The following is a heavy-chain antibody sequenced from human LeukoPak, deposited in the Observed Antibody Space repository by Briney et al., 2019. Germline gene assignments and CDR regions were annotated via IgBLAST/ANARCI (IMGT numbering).Heavy chain of an antibody. CDR3: AREPVLAAAAGTNAFDI. CDR2: MYYSGTT. V-gene: IGHV4-30-4*08. Sequence: PSQTLSLTCTVSGGSISSGDSSWSWIRQHPGKGLEWIGYMYYSGTTNYNPSLKSRVTISVDTSKNQFSLKLSSVTAADTAVYYCAREPVLAAAAGTNAFDIWGQGTMVTVSS. D-gene: IGHD6-13*01. J-gene: IGHJ3*02. CDR1: GGSISSGDSS.